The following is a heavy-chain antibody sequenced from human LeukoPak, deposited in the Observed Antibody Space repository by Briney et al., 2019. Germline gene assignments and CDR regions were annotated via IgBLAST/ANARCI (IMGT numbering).Heavy chain of an antibody. V-gene: IGHV4-59*01. CDR2: IYYNGNT. D-gene: IGHD5-24*01. CDR1: GGSTSGYY. CDR3: ARAGVMSTIGRYDY. J-gene: IGHJ4*02. Sequence: PSETLSLTCTVSGGSTSGYYWTWIRQPPGKGLEWIGYIYYNGNTNYNPSLKSRPTISVDTSKNQLYLKLSSVTAADTAVYYCARAGVMSTIGRYDYWGQGILVTVSS.